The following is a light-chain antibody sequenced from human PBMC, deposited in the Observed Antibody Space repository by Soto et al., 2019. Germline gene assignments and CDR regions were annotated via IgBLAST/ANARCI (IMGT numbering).Light chain of an antibody. CDR1: QSIRSNY. CDR3: QQFGSSIPHT. Sequence: EIVLTQSPGTLSLSPGERATLSCRASQSIRSNYLAWYQQKSGQAPRLLIYGASSRATGIPDRFSGSGSGTDFTLTISRLEPEDFGVYYCQQFGSSIPHTFGQGTKLEIK. CDR2: GAS. V-gene: IGKV3-20*01. J-gene: IGKJ2*01.